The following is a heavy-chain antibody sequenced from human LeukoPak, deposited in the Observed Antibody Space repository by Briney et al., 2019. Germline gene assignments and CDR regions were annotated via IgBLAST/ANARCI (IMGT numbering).Heavy chain of an antibody. V-gene: IGHV3-15*01. D-gene: IGHD6-6*01. CDR1: GFTFSNAW. Sequence: GGSLRLSCAASGFTFSNAWMSWVRQAPGKGLEWVGRIKSKTDGGTTDYAAPVKGRFTISRDDSKNTLYLQMNSLKTEDTAVYYCTTGESYSSSSPLDFDLWGRGTLVTVSS. CDR2: IKSKTDGGTT. J-gene: IGHJ2*01. CDR3: TTGESYSSSSPLDFDL.